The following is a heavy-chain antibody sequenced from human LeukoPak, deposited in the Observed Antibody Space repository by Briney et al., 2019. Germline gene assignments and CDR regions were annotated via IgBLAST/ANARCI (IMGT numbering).Heavy chain of an antibody. CDR3: ARDSSRGLDV. D-gene: IGHD5-24*01. CDR2: IYYSGST. CDR1: GGSISSYY. Sequence: SETLSLTCTVSGGSISSYYWSWIRQPPGKGLEWIGYIYYSGSTYYNPSLKSRVTISVDTSKNQFSLKLSSVTAADTAVYYCARDSSRGLDVWGKGTTVTVSS. J-gene: IGHJ6*04. V-gene: IGHV4-59*06.